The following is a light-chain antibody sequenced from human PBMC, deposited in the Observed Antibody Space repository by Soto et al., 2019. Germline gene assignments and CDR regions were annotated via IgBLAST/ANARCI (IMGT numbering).Light chain of an antibody. CDR2: DNI. CDR1: SCNIGADYV. Sequence: QSVLTQPPSVSGVPGQRVTISCTGSSCNIGADYVVPWYQQLPGTAPKPLIYDNINRPSGVPDRFSGSKSGTSASLALTGLQPDDEADYYCQCYASRRSDYVVFGGGTKLTVL. J-gene: IGLJ2*01. CDR3: QCYASRRSDYVV. V-gene: IGLV1-40*01.